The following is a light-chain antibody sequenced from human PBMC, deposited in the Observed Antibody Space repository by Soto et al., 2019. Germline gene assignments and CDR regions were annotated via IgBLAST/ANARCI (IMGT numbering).Light chain of an antibody. CDR2: SNN. Sequence: QSVLTQPPSASGTPGQRVTISCSGSSSNIGSNTVNWYQQLPVTAPKLLIFSNNQRPSGVPDRFSGSKSGTSASLVISGLQSEDEADYYCAAWDDSLNGVVFGGGTKLTVL. J-gene: IGLJ2*01. CDR1: SSNIGSNT. CDR3: AAWDDSLNGVV. V-gene: IGLV1-44*01.